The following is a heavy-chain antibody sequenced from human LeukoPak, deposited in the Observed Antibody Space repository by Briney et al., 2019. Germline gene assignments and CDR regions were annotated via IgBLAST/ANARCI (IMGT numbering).Heavy chain of an antibody. CDR2: MNPNNGNT. CDR1: GYTFTNYD. D-gene: IGHD3-10*01. J-gene: IGHJ6*03. V-gene: IGHV1-8*01. CDR3: ARDYTPNNYYYYMDV. Sequence: GASVKVSCKTSGYTFTNYDINWVRQATGQGLEWMGWMNPNNGNTGYAQKFQGRDTMTRNTSISTAYMELSSLRSGDTAVYYCARDYTPNNYYYYMDVWGKGTTVTISS.